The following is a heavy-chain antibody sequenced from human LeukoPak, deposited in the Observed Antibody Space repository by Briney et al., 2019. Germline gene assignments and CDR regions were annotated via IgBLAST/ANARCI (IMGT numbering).Heavy chain of an antibody. CDR2: LNTDGSST. CDR3: AKPYGSAYYFFDN. D-gene: IGHD6-19*01. CDR1: GFTFSSYW. Sequence: GGSLRLSCAASGFTFSSYWMHWVRQAPGKGLVWVSRLNTDGSSTTYADSVKGRFTISRDNAKNTLYLQMNSLRAEDTAVYYCAKPYGSAYYFFDNWGQGTLVTVSS. V-gene: IGHV3-74*01. J-gene: IGHJ4*02.